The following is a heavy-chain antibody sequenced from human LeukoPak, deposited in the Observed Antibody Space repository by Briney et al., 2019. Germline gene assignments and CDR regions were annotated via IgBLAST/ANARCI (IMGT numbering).Heavy chain of an antibody. CDR1: GYTFTGYY. D-gene: IGHD3-3*01. Sequence: ASVKVSCKASGYTFTGYYMHWVRQAPGQGLAWMGWINPNSCGTNYAQKFQGRVTMTRDTSISTAYMELSRLRSDDTAVYYCARESWSGYYFDYWGQGTLVTVSS. CDR3: ARESWSGYYFDY. V-gene: IGHV1-2*02. J-gene: IGHJ4*02. CDR2: INPNSCGT.